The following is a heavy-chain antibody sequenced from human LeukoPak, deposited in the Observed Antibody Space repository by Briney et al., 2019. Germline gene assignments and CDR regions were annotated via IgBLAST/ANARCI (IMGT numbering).Heavy chain of an antibody. Sequence: SETLSLTCTVSGCSVNSGSYFWSCIRQPAGKGLEWIGRMFTTGTINYNPSLKSRVTISLDTSKNQFSLKLSSVTAADTAVYYCARLSGRDYYFDYWGQGTLVTVSS. CDR1: GCSVNSGSYF. CDR2: MFTTGTI. CDR3: ARLSGRDYYFDY. D-gene: IGHD4/OR15-4a*01. J-gene: IGHJ4*02. V-gene: IGHV4-61*02.